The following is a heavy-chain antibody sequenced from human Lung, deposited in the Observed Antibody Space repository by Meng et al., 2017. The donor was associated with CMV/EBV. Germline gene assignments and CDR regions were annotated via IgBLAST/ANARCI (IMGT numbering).Heavy chain of an antibody. CDR1: GYTFSAYQ. J-gene: IGHJ4*02. Sequence: ASXXVSXKTSGYTFSAYQMHWIRQAPGHGLEWMGWINPSSGVTRSAPKYQGRVTMTSDRYSTAYLELTSLTSDDTDFYYCARFGGAPVGSTPPDYWGQGKXVTVSS. D-gene: IGHD1-26*01. CDR3: ARFGGAPVGSTPPDY. V-gene: IGHV1-2*02. CDR2: INPSSGVT.